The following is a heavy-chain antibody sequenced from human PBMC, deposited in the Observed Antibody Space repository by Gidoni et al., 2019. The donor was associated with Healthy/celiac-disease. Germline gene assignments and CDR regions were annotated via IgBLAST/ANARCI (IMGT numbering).Heavy chain of an antibody. V-gene: IGHV1-46*01. CDR2: IKPSGGST. CDR1: GYTFTSYY. Sequence: QVQLAQPGAEVKKPGASVKLSCKASGYTFTSYYMHWVRQAAGQGLEWTGIIKPSGGSTSYAQKFQGRVTMTRDTSTSTVYMELSSLRSEDTAVYYCARWGTAMVTGYYGMDVWGQGTTVTVSS. CDR3: ARWGTAMVTGYYGMDV. J-gene: IGHJ6*02. D-gene: IGHD5-18*01.